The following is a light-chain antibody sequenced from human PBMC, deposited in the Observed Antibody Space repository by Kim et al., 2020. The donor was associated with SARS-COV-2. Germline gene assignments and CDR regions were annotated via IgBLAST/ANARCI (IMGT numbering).Light chain of an antibody. Sequence: APGKTAALSGGGSNIGRKRVHWYPKKAGQAPILVIYYDGRRPSGIPERFSGSNSGNTATLTISRVEAGDEADYYCQVWDSDSDHVVFGGGTQLTVL. V-gene: IGLV3-21*04. CDR3: QVWDSDSDHVV. CDR1: NIGRKR. CDR2: YDG. J-gene: IGLJ3*02.